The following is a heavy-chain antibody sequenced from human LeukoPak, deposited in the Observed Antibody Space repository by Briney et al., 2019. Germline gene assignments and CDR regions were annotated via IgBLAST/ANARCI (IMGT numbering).Heavy chain of an antibody. CDR3: AKDRRIVGAPIDY. V-gene: IGHV3-30*18. J-gene: IGHJ4*02. CDR2: ISYDGSNK. D-gene: IGHD1-26*01. Sequence: PGRSLRLSCAASGFTFSSYGMHWVRQAPGKGLEWVAVISYDGSNKYYADSVKGRFTISRDNSKNTLYLQMNSLRAEDTAVYYCAKDRRIVGAPIDYWGQGNLGTVSS. CDR1: GFTFSSYG.